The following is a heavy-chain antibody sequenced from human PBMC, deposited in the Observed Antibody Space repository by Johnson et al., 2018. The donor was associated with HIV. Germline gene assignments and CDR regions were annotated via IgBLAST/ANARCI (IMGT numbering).Heavy chain of an antibody. V-gene: IGHV3-66*01. D-gene: IGHD3-10*01. CDR2: IYSGGST. Sequence: VQLVESGGGVVRPGGSLRLSCAAAGFTFDDYGMSWVRQAPGKGLEWVSVIYSGGSTYYADAVKGRLTLSTDNSKNTPYLQINSRRAEEAAVYYCVRGGFGELLQDDAFDIWGQGTMVTVSS. CDR1: GFTFDDYG. J-gene: IGHJ3*02. CDR3: VRGGFGELLQDDAFDI.